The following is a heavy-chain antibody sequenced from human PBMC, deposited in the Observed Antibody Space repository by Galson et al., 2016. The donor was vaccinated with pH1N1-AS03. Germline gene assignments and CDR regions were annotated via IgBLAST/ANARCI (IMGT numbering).Heavy chain of an antibody. J-gene: IGHJ4*02. V-gene: IGHV5-51*01. CDR3: ARHMGNSWHVGLDF. CDR1: RDSFTNHW. CDR2: IYPLDSDI. Sequence: QSGAEVKKPGESLKISCKGSRDSFTNHWIAWVRQMTGKGLEWMAIIYPLDSDIRYSPSFQGQVTISADMSISPAYLEWSSLKASDTAISYCARHMGNSWHVGLDFWGPGTLVTVSS. D-gene: IGHD3-10*01.